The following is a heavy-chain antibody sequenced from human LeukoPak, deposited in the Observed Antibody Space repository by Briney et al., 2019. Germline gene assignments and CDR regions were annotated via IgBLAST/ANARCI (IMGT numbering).Heavy chain of an antibody. Sequence: GGSLRLSCAASGFTFSNKSMNWVRQAPGKGLEWDSYISPSSSTIYYADSVKGRFTISRDNSMNTLYLQMNSLRAEDTAVYYCAKDDRIQTRRYSYNYWGQGTLVTVSS. CDR1: GFTFSNKS. CDR2: ISPSSSTI. V-gene: IGHV3-48*01. J-gene: IGHJ4*02. CDR3: AKDDRIQTRRYSYNY. D-gene: IGHD5-18*01.